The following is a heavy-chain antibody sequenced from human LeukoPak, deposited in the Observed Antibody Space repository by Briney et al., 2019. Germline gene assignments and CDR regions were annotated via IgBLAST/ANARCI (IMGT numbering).Heavy chain of an antibody. Sequence: GGSLRLSCVASGFTFATSWMTWVRQTPGKGLEWVAHIKGDGTSTKYVDSVKGRFTISRDNTKNSLFLQLNSLRAEDTAIYYCVRDRGWYHFDLWGQGNLVTVSS. CDR2: IKGDGTST. CDR3: VRDRGWYHFDL. CDR1: GFTFATSW. D-gene: IGHD3-10*01. V-gene: IGHV3-7*01. J-gene: IGHJ4*02.